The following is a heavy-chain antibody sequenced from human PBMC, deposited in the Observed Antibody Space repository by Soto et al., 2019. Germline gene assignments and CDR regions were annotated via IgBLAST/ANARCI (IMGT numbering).Heavy chain of an antibody. CDR2: IYYSGST. D-gene: IGHD3-22*01. Sequence: SETLSLTCTVSGGSVSSGSYYWSWIRQPPGKGLEWIGYIYYSGSTNYNPSLKCRVTISVDTSKNQFSLKLSSVTAADTAVYYCAREQNYYDSSGYPYWGQGTMVTVYS. V-gene: IGHV4-61*01. CDR1: GGSVSSGSYY. J-gene: IGHJ4*02. CDR3: AREQNYYDSSGYPY.